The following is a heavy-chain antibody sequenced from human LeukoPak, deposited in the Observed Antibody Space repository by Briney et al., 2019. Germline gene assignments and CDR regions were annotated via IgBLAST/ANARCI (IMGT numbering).Heavy chain of an antibody. CDR2: ISTSNDNT. J-gene: IGHJ4*02. D-gene: IGHD1-7*01. V-gene: IGHV1-18*01. CDR3: TRDHSNWNYAPDF. CDR1: GYTFTRYG. Sequence: ASVKVSCKASGYTFTRYGISWVRQAPGQGLQWLGWISTSNDNTNYAQKFRDGVTMSTDTSTGTAYLDIRSLTSDDTAVYYCTRDHSNWNYAPDFWGQGTLVIVSS.